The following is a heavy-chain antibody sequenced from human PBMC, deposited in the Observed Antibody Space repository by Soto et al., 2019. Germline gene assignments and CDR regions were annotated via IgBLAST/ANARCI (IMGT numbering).Heavy chain of an antibody. CDR3: ARVGITIFGVATPPYYYYMDV. J-gene: IGHJ6*03. Sequence: SETLSLTCTVSGGSISSYYWSWIRQPPGKGLEWIGYIYYSGSTNYNPSLKSRVTISVDTSKNQFSLKLSSVTAADTAVYYCARVGITIFGVATPPYYYYMDVWGKGTTVTVS. CDR1: GGSISSYY. V-gene: IGHV4-59*01. CDR2: IYYSGST. D-gene: IGHD3-3*01.